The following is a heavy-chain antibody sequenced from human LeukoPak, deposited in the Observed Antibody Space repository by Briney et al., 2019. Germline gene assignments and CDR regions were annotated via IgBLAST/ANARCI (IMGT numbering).Heavy chain of an antibody. J-gene: IGHJ3*02. V-gene: IGHV3-9*01. CDR1: GFTFDDYT. CDR2: ISWNSGNI. D-gene: IGHD5-12*01. Sequence: GGSLRLSCAASGFTFDDYTMHWVRQVPGKGLEWVSRISWNSGNIGYADSVKGRFTISRDNAKNSLYLQMDSLRAEDTALYYCAKERGYSGYDSAFDIWGQGTMVTVSS. CDR3: AKERGYSGYDSAFDI.